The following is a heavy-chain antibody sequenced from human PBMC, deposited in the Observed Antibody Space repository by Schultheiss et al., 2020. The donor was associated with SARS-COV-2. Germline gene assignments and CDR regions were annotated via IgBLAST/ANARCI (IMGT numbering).Heavy chain of an antibody. V-gene: IGHV4-34*01. CDR2: INHSGST. CDR1: GGSFSGYY. CDR3: ARGKARQYSSAWYYFDY. Sequence: SETLSLTCAVYGGSFSGYYWSWIRQPPGKGLEWIGEINHSGSTNYNPSLKSRVTISIDTSKNQFSLKVRSVTAADTAVYYCARGKARQYSSAWYYFDYWGQGTLVTVSS. D-gene: IGHD6-19*01. J-gene: IGHJ4*02.